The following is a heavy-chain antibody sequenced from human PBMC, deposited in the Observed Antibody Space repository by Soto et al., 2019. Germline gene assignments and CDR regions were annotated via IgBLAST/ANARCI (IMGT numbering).Heavy chain of an antibody. Sequence: QVQLQESGPGLVKPSETLSLTCTVSGGSIANSYLSWIRQAPGKRLEWIGYIYYSGRTDYNRSLKSRVTTSIDTSKNQFALKLYSVTAADTAVYYCARRDTSGWYEKDWGQGTLVTVSS. CDR3: ARRDTSGWYEKD. J-gene: IGHJ4*02. V-gene: IGHV4-59*08. D-gene: IGHD6-13*01. CDR2: IYYSGRT. CDR1: GGSIANSY.